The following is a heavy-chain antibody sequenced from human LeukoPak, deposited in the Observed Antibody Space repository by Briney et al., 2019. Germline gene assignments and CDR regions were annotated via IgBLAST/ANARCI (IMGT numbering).Heavy chain of an antibody. CDR1: GGSISSYY. J-gene: IGHJ4*02. CDR3: ARGVLSYGYVFDY. Sequence: SETLSLTCTVSGGSISSYYWSWVRQPPGKGLEWIGYIYNSGGINYNPSLKSRVAISVDTSKNQFSLKLNSVTAADTAVYYCARGVLSYGYVFDYWGQGTLVTVSS. D-gene: IGHD5-18*01. CDR2: IYNSGGI. V-gene: IGHV4-59*01.